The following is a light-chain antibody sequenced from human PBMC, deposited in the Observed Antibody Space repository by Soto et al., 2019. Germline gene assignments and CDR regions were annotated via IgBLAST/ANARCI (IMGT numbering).Light chain of an antibody. CDR1: QSFSTW. J-gene: IGKJ4*01. CDR3: QQYYRDPLT. CDR2: DVS. V-gene: IGKV1-5*01. Sequence: GDRVTITCRASQSFSTWLAWYQQKPGRAPTLLIYDVSSLESGVPSRFSGSGSGTEFTLTISSLQPDDFATYYCQQYYRDPLTFGGGTTVEIK.